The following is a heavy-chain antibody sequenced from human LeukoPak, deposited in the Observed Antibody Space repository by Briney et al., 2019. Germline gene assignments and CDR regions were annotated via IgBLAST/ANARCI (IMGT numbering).Heavy chain of an antibody. D-gene: IGHD5-24*01. V-gene: IGHV3-48*01. J-gene: IGHJ3*02. Sequence: GGSLRLSCGVSGFSFSSHSMNWVRQAPGKGPEWVSYISSSGSSRYYADSVQGRFTISRDNAKNSLFLQMNSLRVEDTAVYYCARGRDGYNLVDAFDIWGQGIMVTVSS. CDR1: GFSFSSHS. CDR3: ARGRDGYNLVDAFDI. CDR2: ISSSGSSR.